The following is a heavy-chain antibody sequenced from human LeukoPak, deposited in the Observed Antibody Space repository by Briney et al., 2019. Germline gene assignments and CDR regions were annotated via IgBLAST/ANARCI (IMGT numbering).Heavy chain of an antibody. J-gene: IGHJ4*02. Sequence: GGSLRLSCAASGFTFSSYAMHWVRQSLGKGLEWVAVMSYDGFNKYYADSVKGCFTISRDNSKNTLYLQMNSLRAEDTAVYYCAKTKGYSYGYYFDYWGQGTLVTVSS. CDR2: MSYDGFNK. CDR3: AKTKGYSYGYYFDY. D-gene: IGHD5-18*01. CDR1: GFTFSSYA. V-gene: IGHV3-30*18.